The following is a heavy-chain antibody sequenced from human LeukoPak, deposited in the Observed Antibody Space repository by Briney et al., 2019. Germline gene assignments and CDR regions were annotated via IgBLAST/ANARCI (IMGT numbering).Heavy chain of an antibody. Sequence: GGSLRLSCAASGFTFSSYAMHWVRQAPGKGLEWVAVISYDGSNKYYADSVKGRFTISRDNSKNTLYLQMNSLRAEDTAVYYCARDVFDFWSGYPRDFDYWGQGTLVTVSS. D-gene: IGHD3-3*01. CDR3: ARDVFDFWSGYPRDFDY. V-gene: IGHV3-30-3*01. J-gene: IGHJ4*02. CDR1: GFTFSSYA. CDR2: ISYDGSNK.